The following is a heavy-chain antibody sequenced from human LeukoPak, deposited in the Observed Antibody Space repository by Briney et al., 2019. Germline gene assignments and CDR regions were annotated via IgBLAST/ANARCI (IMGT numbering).Heavy chain of an antibody. CDR3: ARPAYYYDSSGYYGGAFDI. CDR1: GFTFSSYV. V-gene: IGHV3-33*01. CDR2: IWYDGSNK. D-gene: IGHD3-22*01. J-gene: IGHJ3*02. Sequence: GGSLRLSCAASGFTFSSYVMHWVRQAPGKGLEGVAVIWYDGSNKYYADSVKGRFTISRDNSKNTLYLQMNSLRAEDTAVYYCARPAYYYDSSGYYGGAFDIWGQGTMVTVSS.